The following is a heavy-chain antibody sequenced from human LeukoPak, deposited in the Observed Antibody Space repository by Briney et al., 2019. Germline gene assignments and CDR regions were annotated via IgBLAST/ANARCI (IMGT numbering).Heavy chain of an antibody. J-gene: IGHJ4*02. CDR3: ARTWAVGDLAPCFDY. CDR2: IYAGDSDT. Sequence: NPGGSLQISCQGSGYSFTSYWIGWVRQVPGKGLGGVGIIYAGDSDTRYSPSFQGQVTISADTSISTAYLQWSSLKASDTAMYYCARTWAVGDLAPCFDYWGQGTLVTVPS. D-gene: IGHD4-17*01. V-gene: IGHV5-51*01. CDR1: GYSFTSYW.